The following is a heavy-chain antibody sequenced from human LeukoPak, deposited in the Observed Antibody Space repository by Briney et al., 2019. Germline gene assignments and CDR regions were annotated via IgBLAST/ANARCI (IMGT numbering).Heavy chain of an antibody. CDR3: ARRLAAVGRGNEYFHH. D-gene: IGHD6-13*01. Sequence: SETLSLTCTVSGDSISSRSYYWGWIRQPPGKGLEWIGSINYSGYTYYNPSFKSRVTISVDTSKNQFFLRLTSVTAADTAVYYCARRLAAVGRGNEYFHHWGQGTLVTVSS. CDR2: INYSGYT. CDR1: GDSISSRSYY. J-gene: IGHJ1*01. V-gene: IGHV4-39*01.